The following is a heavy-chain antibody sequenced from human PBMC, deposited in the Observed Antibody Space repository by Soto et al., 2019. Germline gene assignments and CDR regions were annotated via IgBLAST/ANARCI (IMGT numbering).Heavy chain of an antibody. D-gene: IGHD1-20*01. Sequence: PGGSLRLSCAAPGFTVSSNYMSWVRQAPGKGLEWISAVSGSGGSTYYADSVKGRFTISRDNSKDTLYLQMNNLRAEDTAVYYCAKPPDYNWNDYWGQGTLVTVSS. J-gene: IGHJ4*02. CDR3: AKPPDYNWNDY. CDR2: VSGSGGST. CDR1: GFTVSSNY. V-gene: IGHV3-23*01.